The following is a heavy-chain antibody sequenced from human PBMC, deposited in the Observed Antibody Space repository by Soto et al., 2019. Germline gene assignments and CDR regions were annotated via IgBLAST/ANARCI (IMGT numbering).Heavy chain of an antibody. Sequence: PSETLSLTCTVSGGSISSYYWSWIRQPPGKGLEWIGYIYYSGSTNYNPSLKSRVTISVDTSKDQFSLKLSSVTAADTAVYYCARLWGGSYTSIAAAGPFDYWGQGTLVTVSS. CDR3: ARLWGGSYTSIAAAGPFDY. CDR1: GGSISSYY. CDR2: IYYSGST. D-gene: IGHD6-13*01. V-gene: IGHV4-59*01. J-gene: IGHJ4*02.